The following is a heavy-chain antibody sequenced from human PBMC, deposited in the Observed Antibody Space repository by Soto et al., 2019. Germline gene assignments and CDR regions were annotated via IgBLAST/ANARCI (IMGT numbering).Heavy chain of an antibody. V-gene: IGHV3-23*01. CDR3: ENDQLAGGGLNWFDP. CDR2: ISGSGGST. D-gene: IGHD6-19*01. J-gene: IGHJ5*02. Sequence: EVQLLESGGGLVQPGGSLRLSCAASGFTFSSYAMSWVRQAPGKGLEWVSVISGSGGSTYYADSVKGRFTISRDNSKNTLYLQTISLRAADKEVYYYENDQLAGGGLNWFDPWGQGTLVTVSS. CDR1: GFTFSSYA.